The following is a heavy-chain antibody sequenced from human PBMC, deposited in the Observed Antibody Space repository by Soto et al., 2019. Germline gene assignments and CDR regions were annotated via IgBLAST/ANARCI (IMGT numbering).Heavy chain of an antibody. CDR2: IKSKINGGTA. D-gene: IGHD2-15*01. V-gene: IGHV3-15*07. CDR1: GFFFSNAW. CDR3: TTDSYNSISVVRCEY. J-gene: IGHJ4*02. Sequence: GWSLSLSCASSGFFFSNAWINWVRPVPGKGLEWVGRIKSKINGGTADYAAPVQGRFAVSRDDSKNMVFLQMNSLKTEDIGICYCTTDSYNSISVVRCEYWGQGTVVTVSS.